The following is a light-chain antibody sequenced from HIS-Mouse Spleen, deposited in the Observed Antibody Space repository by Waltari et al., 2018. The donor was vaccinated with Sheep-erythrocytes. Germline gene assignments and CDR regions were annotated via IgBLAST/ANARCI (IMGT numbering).Light chain of an antibody. CDR2: DAS. Sequence: PASVSGSPGQSITISCTGTSSDVGSYNLFSWYQQKPGQAPRLLIYDASNRATGIPARFSGSGSGTDFTLTISSIEPEDFAVYYCQQRSNWLTFGGGTKVEIK. CDR1: SDVGSY. J-gene: IGKJ4*01. CDR3: QQRSNWLT. V-gene: IGKV3-11*01.